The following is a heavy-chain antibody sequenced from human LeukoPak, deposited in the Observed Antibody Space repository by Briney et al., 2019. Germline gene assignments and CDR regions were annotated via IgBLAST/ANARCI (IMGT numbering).Heavy chain of an antibody. CDR1: GGSISSGGYY. Sequence: SETLSLTCTVSGGSISSGGYYWSWIRQHPGKGLEWIGYIYYSGSTYYNPSLKSRVTISVDTSKNQFSLKLSSVTAADTAVYYCARHIGGGSSFDYWGQGTLVTVSS. CDR2: IYYSGST. D-gene: IGHD2-15*01. CDR3: ARHIGGGSSFDY. V-gene: IGHV4-31*03. J-gene: IGHJ4*02.